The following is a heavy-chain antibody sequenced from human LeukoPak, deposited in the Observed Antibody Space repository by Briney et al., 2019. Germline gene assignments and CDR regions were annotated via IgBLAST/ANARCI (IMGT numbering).Heavy chain of an antibody. J-gene: IGHJ6*03. CDR2: ISAYNGNT. CDR3: ARGRITMVRGVTRNYYYMDV. CDR1: GYTFTSYG. Sequence: ASVKVSCKASGYTFTSYGISWVRQAPGQGLEWMVWISAYNGNTNYAQKLQGRVTMTTDTSTSTAYMELRSLRSDDTAVYYCARGRITMVRGVTRNYYYMDVWGKGTTVTISS. D-gene: IGHD3-10*01. V-gene: IGHV1-18*01.